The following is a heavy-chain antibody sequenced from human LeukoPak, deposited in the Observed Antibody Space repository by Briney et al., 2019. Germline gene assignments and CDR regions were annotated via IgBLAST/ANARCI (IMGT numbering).Heavy chain of an antibody. Sequence: GASVKVSCKASGYTFTSYDINWVRQATGQGLEWMGWMNPNSGNTGYAQKFQGRVTMTRNTSINTAYMELISLRSEDTAMYYCARLIAPAGTGYGMDVWGQGTTVTVSS. CDR3: ARLIAPAGTGYGMDV. J-gene: IGHJ6*02. D-gene: IGHD6-13*01. CDR2: MNPNSGNT. CDR1: GYTFTSYD. V-gene: IGHV1-8*01.